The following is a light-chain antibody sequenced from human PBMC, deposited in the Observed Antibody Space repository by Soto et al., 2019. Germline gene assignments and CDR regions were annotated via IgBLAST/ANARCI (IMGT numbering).Light chain of an antibody. J-gene: IGKJ1*01. CDR1: RSVSSSS. CDR3: QQYGGSPRT. V-gene: IGKV3-20*01. Sequence: IVLTKSPGTLSLSPGERATLSCRSSRSVSSSSLAWYQQKRGQAPRLLIHDASSRATGIPDRFSGSGSGTDFTLTISRLEPEDCAVYYCQQYGGSPRTFGQGTKVDIK. CDR2: DAS.